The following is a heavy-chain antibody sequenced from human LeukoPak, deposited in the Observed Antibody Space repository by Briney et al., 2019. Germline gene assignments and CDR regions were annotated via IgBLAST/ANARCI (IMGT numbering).Heavy chain of an antibody. CDR2: VYHSGST. V-gene: IGHV4-38-2*01. D-gene: IGHD3-22*01. CDR1: GYSISSGYY. CDR3: ARHGNYYDTSQSDP. J-gene: IGHJ5*02. Sequence: SETLSLTCAVSGYSISSGYYWGWIRRPPGKGLEWIGSVYHSGSTYYNPSLKSRVTISVDTSKNQFSLKLSSVTAADTAAYYCARHGNYYDTSQSDPWGQGTLVTVSS.